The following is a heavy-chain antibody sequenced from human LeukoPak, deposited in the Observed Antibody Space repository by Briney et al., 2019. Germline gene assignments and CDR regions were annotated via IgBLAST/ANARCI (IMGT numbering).Heavy chain of an antibody. V-gene: IGHV1-18*04. J-gene: IGHJ4*02. Sequence: ASVKVSCKASGYTFTGYYLHWVRQAPGQGLEWMGWISAYNGDSNYAQKLQGRLTMTTDTSTNTAYMELRSLRSDDTAVYYCARDHSSSGQLFDYWGQGTPVSVSS. CDR1: GYTFTGYY. CDR2: ISAYNGDS. CDR3: ARDHSSSGQLFDY. D-gene: IGHD6-13*01.